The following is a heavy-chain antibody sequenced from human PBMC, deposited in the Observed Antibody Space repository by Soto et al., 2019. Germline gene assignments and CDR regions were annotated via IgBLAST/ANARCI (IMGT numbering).Heavy chain of an antibody. J-gene: IGHJ6*03. V-gene: IGHV4-39*01. CDR2: IFYSGST. CDR3: ARHRRYGDYPYYYYYMDV. D-gene: IGHD4-17*01. Sequence: QLQLQESGPGLVKPSETLSLTCTVSGGSISSSSHYWDWIRQPPGKGLEWIGSIFYSGSTYYNPSLKSRATLSVDTSKNQFSLRLSSVTAADTAVYYCARHRRYGDYPYYYYYMDVWGKGTTVTVSS. CDR1: GGSISSSSHY.